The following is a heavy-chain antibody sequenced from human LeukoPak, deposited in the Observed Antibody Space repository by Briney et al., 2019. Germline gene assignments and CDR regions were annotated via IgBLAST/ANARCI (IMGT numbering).Heavy chain of an antibody. CDR1: GYTFTDYY. V-gene: IGHV1-2*02. CDR3: ATTFSSGWYFHY. CDR2: INPNSGAT. J-gene: IGHJ4*02. D-gene: IGHD6-19*01. Sequence: ASVEVSRKASGYTFTDYYMHWVRQAPGQGLEWMGWINPNSGATIYAQKFQGRATMTRDSSISTAYMEVSRLTSDDTAVYHCATTFSSGWYFHYWGQGTLVTVSS.